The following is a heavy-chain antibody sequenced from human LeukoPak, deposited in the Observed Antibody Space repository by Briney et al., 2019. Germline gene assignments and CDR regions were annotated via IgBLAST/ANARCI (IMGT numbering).Heavy chain of an antibody. V-gene: IGHV4-38-2*01. CDR1: GCSISSGYY. CDR2: IFHSGSA. D-gene: IGHD3-22*01. CDR3: ARLFTEIVVDPSDY. J-gene: IGHJ4*02. Sequence: SETLSLTCSVSGCSISSGYYWGWIRQPPGKGLEWIASIFHSGSAYYKSSLKSRVTISVDTSKNQISLKLSSVTAADTAVYYCARLFTEIVVDPSDYWGQGILITVSS.